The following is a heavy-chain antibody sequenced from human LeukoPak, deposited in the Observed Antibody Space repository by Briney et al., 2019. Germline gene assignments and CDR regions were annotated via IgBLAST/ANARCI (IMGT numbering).Heavy chain of an antibody. CDR3: VTLGLASPSDY. V-gene: IGHV3-64D*09. Sequence: GGSLRLSCSASGFTFSTYATHWVRQASGKGLEYVSAISSNGGSTYYADSVRGRFTISRDNSKKTLYLQMSSLRTEDTAVYYCVTLGLASPSDYWGQGTLVTVSS. CDR1: GFTFSTYA. D-gene: IGHD3/OR15-3a*01. CDR2: ISSNGGST. J-gene: IGHJ4*02.